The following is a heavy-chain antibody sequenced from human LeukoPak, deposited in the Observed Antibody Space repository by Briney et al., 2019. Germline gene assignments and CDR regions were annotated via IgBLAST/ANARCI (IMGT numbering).Heavy chain of an antibody. V-gene: IGHV3-21*01. CDR2: ISGNSRYI. Sequence: GGSLRLSCAASGFSFNTYSMYWVRQAPGKGLEWASSISGNSRYIYYADSVKGRFTISRDNAKNSLYLQMNSLRAEDTAVYYCASRYCSGGSCYCDGYWGQGTLVTVSS. D-gene: IGHD2-15*01. CDR1: GFSFNTYS. CDR3: ASRYCSGGSCYCDGY. J-gene: IGHJ4*02.